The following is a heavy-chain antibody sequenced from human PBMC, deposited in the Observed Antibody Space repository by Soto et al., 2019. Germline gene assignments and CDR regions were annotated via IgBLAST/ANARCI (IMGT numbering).Heavy chain of an antibody. Sequence: QVQLAESGGGVVQPGRSLRLSCVATGFTFSNYGMHWVHQAPGKGLEWVAVILKDGSDQKYADSMKGRFTISRDNSENTLYLHINSLRAEDTAVYYCARDDDYPDNGFDYWGQGTLVTVSS. J-gene: IGHJ4*02. CDR1: GFTFSNYG. CDR2: ILKDGSDQ. V-gene: IGHV3-33*01. D-gene: IGHD4-17*01. CDR3: ARDDDYPDNGFDY.